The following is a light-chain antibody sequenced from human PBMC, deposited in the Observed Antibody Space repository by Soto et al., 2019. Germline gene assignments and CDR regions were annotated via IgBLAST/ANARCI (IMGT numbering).Light chain of an antibody. CDR1: QSVRDN. CDR3: QQRSNLDET. V-gene: IGKV3-11*01. Sequence: EIVLTQSPATLSLSPGEVATLSCRASQSVRDNLAWYQQKPGQAPRLLIYDASNRATGIPARFSGSGSGTDFTLTISSLEPEDFAVYYCQQRSNLDETFGQGTRLEI. J-gene: IGKJ5*01. CDR2: DAS.